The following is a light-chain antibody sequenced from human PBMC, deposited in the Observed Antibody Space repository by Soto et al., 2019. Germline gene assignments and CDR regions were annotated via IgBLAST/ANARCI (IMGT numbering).Light chain of an antibody. CDR1: EGVGSS. CDR3: QQRNIWPPVT. J-gene: IGKJ5*01. Sequence: TVMTQSPATLSVSPWERVTLSCRASEGVGSSLAWYQQKPGQAPRVLIYDASNRAAGIPARFSGSGSGTDITLTISSLEPEDSAVYYCQQRNIWPPVTFGQGTRLEIK. V-gene: IGKV3-11*01. CDR2: DAS.